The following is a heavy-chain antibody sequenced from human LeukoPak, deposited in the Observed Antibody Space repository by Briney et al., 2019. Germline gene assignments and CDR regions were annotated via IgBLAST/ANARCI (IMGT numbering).Heavy chain of an antibody. Sequence: ASVKVSCKASGYTFTGYYMHWVRQAPGQGLEWMGIINPSGGSTSYAQKFQGRVTMTRDTSTSTVYMELSSLRSEDTAVYYCATSLPDYGGNSDAFDIWGQGTMVTVSS. D-gene: IGHD4-23*01. CDR1: GYTFTGYY. V-gene: IGHV1-46*03. J-gene: IGHJ3*02. CDR2: INPSGGST. CDR3: ATSLPDYGGNSDAFDI.